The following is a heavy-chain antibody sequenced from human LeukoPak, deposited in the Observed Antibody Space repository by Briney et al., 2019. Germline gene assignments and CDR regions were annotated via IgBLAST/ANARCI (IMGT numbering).Heavy chain of an antibody. CDR3: ARRRRIVGATPGAFDI. J-gene: IGHJ3*02. Sequence: PSETLSLTCAVYGGSFSGYCWSWLRQPPGKGLEWIGDINHSGGTTYNPSSKSRATISVDTSKNQISLKLSSVSAANTAVYYCARRRRIVGATPGAFDIWGQGTMVTVSS. V-gene: IGHV4-34*01. D-gene: IGHD1-26*01. CDR1: GGSFSGYC. CDR2: INHSGGT.